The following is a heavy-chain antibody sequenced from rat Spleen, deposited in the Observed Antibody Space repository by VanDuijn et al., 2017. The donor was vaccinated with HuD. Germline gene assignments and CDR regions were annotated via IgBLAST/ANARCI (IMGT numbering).Heavy chain of an antibody. Sequence: EVQLQESGPGLVKPSQSLSLTCSVTGYSITSSYRWNWIRKFPGNKLEWMGYINSAGSTNYNPSLKSRISITRDTSKNQFFLQVNSVTTEDTATYYCASSTVVDVMDAWGQGASVTVSS. V-gene: IGHV3-3*01. J-gene: IGHJ4*01. D-gene: IGHD1-1*01. CDR1: GYSITSSYR. CDR3: ASSTVVDVMDA. CDR2: INSAGST.